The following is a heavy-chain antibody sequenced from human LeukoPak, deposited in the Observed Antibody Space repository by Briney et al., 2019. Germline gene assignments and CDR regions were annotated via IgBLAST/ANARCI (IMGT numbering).Heavy chain of an antibody. CDR2: IFPGDSDT. J-gene: IGHJ4*02. D-gene: IGHD1-26*01. V-gene: IGHV5-51*01. Sequence: GESLKISCKGSGYSFPAYWIGWVRQMPGKGLEWMGIIFPGDSDTRYSPSFQGQVTISADKSLSTAYLQWSSLKASDTAMYYCAIFGGSRVGAKTNYFDYWGQGTLVTVSS. CDR3: AIFGGSRVGAKTNYFDY. CDR1: GYSFPAYW.